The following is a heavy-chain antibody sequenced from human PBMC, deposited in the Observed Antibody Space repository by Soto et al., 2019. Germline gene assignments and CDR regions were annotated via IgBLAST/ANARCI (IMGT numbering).Heavy chain of an antibody. CDR1: GFTFSDYA. J-gene: IGHJ4*02. CDR3: AKGGRQWLVTSDFNY. Sequence: VQRVESGGGVVEPGRSLRLSCAASGFTFSDYAMHWVRQAPGKGLEWVAVVSHDGRNTHYADSVKVRFTISSDSSKNTVSLEMTSLRAVDTAVYYCAKGGRQWLVTSDFNYWGQGALVTVSS. V-gene: IGHV3-30*18. D-gene: IGHD6-19*01. CDR2: VSHDGRNT.